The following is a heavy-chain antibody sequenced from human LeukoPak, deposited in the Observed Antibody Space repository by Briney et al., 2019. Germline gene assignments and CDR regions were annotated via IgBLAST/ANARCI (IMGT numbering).Heavy chain of an antibody. Sequence: GGSLRLSCIASGFTFNTYSMVWVRQAPGKGLEWVSHIAPESTTTTYADSVKGRFVISRDNAKDSLYLQINSLRVEDTAVYYCGRDRDWAFDYWGQGTLVTVPS. CDR1: GFTFNTYS. J-gene: IGHJ4*02. V-gene: IGHV3-48*04. D-gene: IGHD2-21*01. CDR2: IAPESTTT. CDR3: GRDRDWAFDY.